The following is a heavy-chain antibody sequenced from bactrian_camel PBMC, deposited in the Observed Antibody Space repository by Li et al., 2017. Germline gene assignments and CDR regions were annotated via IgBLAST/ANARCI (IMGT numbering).Heavy chain of an antibody. Sequence: HVQLVESGGGSVQAGGSLRLSCAASGYTYSTYSMGWFRQAPGKERERVAVIWRGGGSTSYADSVQGRFTISQDNARTTVYLQMNSVRSEDTSMYYCAADHGVDCSTKWPRAAAFTYWGQGTQVTVS. CDR2: IWRGGGST. J-gene: IGHJ4*01. D-gene: IGHD1*01. CDR3: AADHGVDCSTKWPRAAAFTY. V-gene: IGHV3S54*01. CDR1: GYTYSTYS.